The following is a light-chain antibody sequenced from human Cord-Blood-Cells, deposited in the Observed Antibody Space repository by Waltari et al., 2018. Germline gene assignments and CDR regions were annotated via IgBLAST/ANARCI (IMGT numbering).Light chain of an antibody. CDR3: NSRDSSGNHLV. Sequence: SSELTQDPAVSVALGQTVRITCQGDILRSYYASWYQQKPGQAPVLVIYGKNNRTLGIPDRFSGSSSGNTASLTINGDQAEDEADYYCNSRDSSGNHLVFGGGTKLTVL. CDR1: ILRSYY. CDR2: GKN. V-gene: IGLV3-19*01. J-gene: IGLJ2*01.